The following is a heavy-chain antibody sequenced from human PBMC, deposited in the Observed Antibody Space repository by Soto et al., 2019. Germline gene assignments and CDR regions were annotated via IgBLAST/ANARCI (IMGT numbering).Heavy chain of an antibody. CDR2: IYPSGLP. J-gene: IGHJ4*02. D-gene: IGHD5-18*01. CDR1: GGSISNAAYS. V-gene: IGHV4-30-2*01. Sequence: QLQLQESGSGLVKPSHTLSLTCTVSGGSISNAAYSWSWIRQPPGQGLEWIGYIYPSGLPFYNPSLRSRVTISIDRSNDQFSLTLKSVTAADTPVYYCARERGGYGLFDSWCQGTLVTVSS. CDR3: ARERGGYGLFDS.